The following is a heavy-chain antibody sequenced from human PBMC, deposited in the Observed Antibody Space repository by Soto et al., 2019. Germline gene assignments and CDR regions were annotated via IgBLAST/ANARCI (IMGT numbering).Heavy chain of an antibody. CDR3: ARTTVTASYYYMDV. J-gene: IGHJ6*03. CDR2: ISTYNGNT. D-gene: IGHD4-17*01. V-gene: IGHV1-18*01. CDR1: GYTFTNYC. Sequence: ASVKVSCKASGYTFTNYCFTWLRQAPGQGLEWLGWISTYNGNTKYAQKVQGRLTMTTDTSTSTANMELTSLRSDDTALYYCARTTVTASYYYMDVWGKGSTVTVSS.